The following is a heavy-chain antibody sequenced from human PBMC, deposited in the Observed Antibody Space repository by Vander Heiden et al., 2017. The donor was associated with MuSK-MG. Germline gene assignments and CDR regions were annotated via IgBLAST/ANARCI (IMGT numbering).Heavy chain of an antibody. CDR3: AKIGSIAARRKVGFDY. CDR2: IWYDGSNK. D-gene: IGHD6-6*01. V-gene: IGHV3-33*06. J-gene: IGHJ4*02. CDR1: GFTFSSYG. Sequence: QVQLVESGGGVVQPGRSLRLSCAASGFTFSSYGMHWVRQAPGKGLEWVAVIWYDGSNKYYADSVKGRFTISRDNSKNTLYLQMNSLRAEDTAVYYCAKIGSIAARRKVGFDYWGQGTLVTVSS.